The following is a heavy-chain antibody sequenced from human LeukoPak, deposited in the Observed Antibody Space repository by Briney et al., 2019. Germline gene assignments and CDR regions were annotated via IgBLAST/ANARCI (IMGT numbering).Heavy chain of an antibody. V-gene: IGHV4-59*08. CDR2: IYYSGRT. D-gene: IGHD6-13*01. CDR1: GDSISSYY. J-gene: IGHJ5*02. CDR3: ASAGIGYNWFGP. Sequence: PSETLSLTCTVSGDSISSYYWIWIRQPPGKGLEWIGHIYYSGRTNYNPSLKSRVTISVDTSKNHFSLKLSSVTAADTAVYYCASAGIGYNWFGPWGQGTLVTVSS.